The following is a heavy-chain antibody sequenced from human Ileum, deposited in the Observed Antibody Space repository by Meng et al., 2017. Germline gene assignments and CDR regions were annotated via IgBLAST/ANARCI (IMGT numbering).Heavy chain of an antibody. Sequence: QGQLQESGPGLVRPSETLSLPCTISGGSVNTGSYYWSWIRQPPGKGLEWIGYMYFSGSTKYNASLKSRVSISVDTSKKQFSLNLTSVTAADTAVYYCARGHYDKYFDSWGQGTLVTVSS. CDR2: MYFSGST. CDR1: GGSVNTGSYY. CDR3: ARGHYDKYFDS. D-gene: IGHD3-22*01. V-gene: IGHV4-61*01. J-gene: IGHJ4*02.